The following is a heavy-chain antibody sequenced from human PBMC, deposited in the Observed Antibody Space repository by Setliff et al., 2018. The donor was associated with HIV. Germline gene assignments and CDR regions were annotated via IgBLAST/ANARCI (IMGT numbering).Heavy chain of an antibody. D-gene: IGHD2-2*01. CDR3: ARDGGGSIVVVPAAPSYGMDV. V-gene: IGHV1-3*01. CDR1: GYTFTSYA. Sequence: PSVKVSCKASGYTFTSYAMHWVRQAPGQRLEWMGWINAGNGNTKYSQKFQGRVTITRDTSASTAYMELSSLRSEDTAVYYCARDGGGSIVVVPAAPSYGMDVWGQGTTVTVSS. CDR2: INAGNGNT. J-gene: IGHJ6*02.